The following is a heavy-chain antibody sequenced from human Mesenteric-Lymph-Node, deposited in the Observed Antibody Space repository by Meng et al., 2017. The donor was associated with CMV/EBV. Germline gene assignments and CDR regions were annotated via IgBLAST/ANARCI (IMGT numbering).Heavy chain of an antibody. CDR2: ISGSGVNT. D-gene: IGHD2-8*02. J-gene: IGHJ4*02. Sequence: GESLKISCAASGFTFSSYAMNWVRQAPGKGLEWVSSISGSGVNTDHADSVKGRFTISRDNSKNTLYLQMNSLRAEDSAVYYCANAEMPGSTGDYWGQGTLVTVSS. CDR3: ANAEMPGSTGDY. V-gene: IGHV3-23*01. CDR1: GFTFSSYA.